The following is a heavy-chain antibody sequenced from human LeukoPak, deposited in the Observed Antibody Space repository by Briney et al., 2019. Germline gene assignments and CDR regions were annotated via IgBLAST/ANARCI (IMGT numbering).Heavy chain of an antibody. D-gene: IGHD4-17*01. CDR2: ISSSGTTK. J-gene: IGHJ3*02. CDR3: ARGDYGDHLSAFEI. CDR1: GFTFSTYS. Sequence: GGSLRLSCAASGFTFSTYSMNWVRQAPGQGLEWLSYISSSGTTKYYTGSVKGRFTISRDNAQNSLYLQMNSLRAEDTAVYYCARGDYGDHLSAFEIWGQGTMVIVSS. V-gene: IGHV3-48*04.